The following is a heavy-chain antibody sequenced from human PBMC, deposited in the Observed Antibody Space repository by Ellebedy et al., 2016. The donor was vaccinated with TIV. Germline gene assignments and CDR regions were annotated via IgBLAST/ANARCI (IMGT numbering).Heavy chain of an antibody. CDR3: ARLEGIAAAGRF. D-gene: IGHD6-13*01. CDR2: VYYSGRP. J-gene: IGHJ4*02. Sequence: MPSETLSLTCTVSGGAISDTGYYWGWIRQPPGKGLEYIGSVYYSGRPYYNPSLKSRVTISVDTSKNQFSLKLSSVTAADTAVYYCARLEGIAAAGRFWGQGTLVTVSS. V-gene: IGHV4-39*01. CDR1: GGAISDTGYY.